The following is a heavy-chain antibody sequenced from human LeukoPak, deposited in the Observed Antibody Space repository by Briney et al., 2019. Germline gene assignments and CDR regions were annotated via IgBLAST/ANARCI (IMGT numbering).Heavy chain of an antibody. Sequence: GGSLRLSCSASGFTFSSYTMHWVRQAPGKGLEWVAVISHDGSNTYYADSVKGRFTISRDNAKNTLFLQMNSLRPEDTAVYYCARDPYNSSGYFAFWGQGTLVTVSS. V-gene: IGHV3-30-3*01. J-gene: IGHJ4*02. D-gene: IGHD3-22*01. CDR2: ISHDGSNT. CDR1: GFTFSSYT. CDR3: ARDPYNSSGYFAF.